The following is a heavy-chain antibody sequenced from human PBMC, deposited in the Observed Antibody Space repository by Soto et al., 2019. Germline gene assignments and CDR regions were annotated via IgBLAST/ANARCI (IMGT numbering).Heavy chain of an antibody. CDR2: IFHEGNI. Sequence: SETLSLTCAVSGASIDSSDWWNWVRQTPEKGLEWIGEIFHEGNIIYNPSPKSRVTISVDKSRNQLSLELRSVTAADTALYYCARDHQSGESWYFEYWGQGILVTVSS. V-gene: IGHV4-4*02. D-gene: IGHD6-13*01. J-gene: IGHJ4*02. CDR3: ARDHQSGESWYFEY. CDR1: GASIDSSDW.